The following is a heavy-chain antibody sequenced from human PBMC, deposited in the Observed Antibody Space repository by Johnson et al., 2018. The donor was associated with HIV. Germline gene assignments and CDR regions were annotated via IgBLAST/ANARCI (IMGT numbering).Heavy chain of an antibody. D-gene: IGHD2-2*01. Sequence: VQLVESGGGLVKPGGSLRLSCEASGMTFSNLWMNWVRQAPGKGLEWVGRIRSKTAGGTIEYAAPVKGRFTISRDDSKNTLYLQMNSLKTEDTARYYCTTDGGYCSSTSCYDLNDAFDIWGRGTMVTVSS. J-gene: IGHJ3*02. CDR3: TTDGGYCSSTSCYDLNDAFDI. CDR1: GMTFSNLW. CDR2: IRSKTAGGTI. V-gene: IGHV3-15*01.